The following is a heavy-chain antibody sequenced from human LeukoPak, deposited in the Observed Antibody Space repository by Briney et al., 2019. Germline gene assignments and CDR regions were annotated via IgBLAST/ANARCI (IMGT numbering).Heavy chain of an antibody. V-gene: IGHV3-74*01. D-gene: IGHD7-27*01. Sequence: GGSLRLSCAASGFTFSVFWMHWVRHAPGRGPVWVSRINPDGSTTSYADSVKGRFTISRDNAKNTLYLQISSLRAEDTAVYYCARDMWGTFDYWGQGTLVTVSS. CDR3: ARDMWGTFDY. J-gene: IGHJ4*02. CDR1: GFTFSVFW. CDR2: INPDGSTT.